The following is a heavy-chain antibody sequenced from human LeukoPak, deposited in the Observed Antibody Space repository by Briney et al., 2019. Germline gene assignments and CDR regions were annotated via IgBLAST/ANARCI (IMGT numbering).Heavy chain of an antibody. CDR1: GYTLTELS. Sequence: ASVKVSCKVSGYTLTELSMHWVRQAPGKGLEWMGGFDPEDGETIYAQKFQGRVTMTEDTSTDTAYMELSSLRSEDTAVYYCATDDGAGATVTTGYWGQGTLVTLSS. J-gene: IGHJ4*02. CDR3: ATDDGAGATVTTGY. D-gene: IGHD4-17*01. CDR2: FDPEDGET. V-gene: IGHV1-24*01.